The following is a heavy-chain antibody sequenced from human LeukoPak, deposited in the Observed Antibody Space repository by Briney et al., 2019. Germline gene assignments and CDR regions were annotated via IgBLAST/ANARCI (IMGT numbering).Heavy chain of an antibody. CDR2: IYTSGST. CDR3: ARESTIFGVVTPFDY. CDR1: GGSISSGSYY. Sequence: SETLSLTCTVSGGSISSGSYYWSWIRQPAGKGLEWIGRIYTSGSTNYNPSLKSRVTIPVDSSKNRFSLKLSSVTAADTAVYYCARESTIFGVVTPFDYWGQGTLVTVSS. J-gene: IGHJ4*02. V-gene: IGHV4-61*02. D-gene: IGHD3-3*01.